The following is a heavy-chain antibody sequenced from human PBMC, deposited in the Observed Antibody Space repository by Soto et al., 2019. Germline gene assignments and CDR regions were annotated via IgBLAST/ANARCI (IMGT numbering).Heavy chain of an antibody. D-gene: IGHD1-7*01. CDR1: GFTFSSHW. Sequence: GVGLRLSCAASGFTFSSHWMHWVRQTPGKGLVWVSRIKGDGSSLSYADSVKGRFTISRDNAKSTLYLQMNTLRAEDTALYYCARDRSSITGTAGDYWGQGTLVTVSS. CDR3: ARDRSSITGTAGDY. CDR2: IKGDGSSL. V-gene: IGHV3-74*01. J-gene: IGHJ4*02.